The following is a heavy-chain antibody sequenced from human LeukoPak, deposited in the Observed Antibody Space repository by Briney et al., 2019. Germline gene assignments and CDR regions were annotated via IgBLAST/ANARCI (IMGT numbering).Heavy chain of an antibody. CDR1: GGSISSYY. V-gene: IGHV4-59*01. J-gene: IGHJ5*02. CDR3: ARGTYGGHSPIWFDP. CDR2: IYYSGST. D-gene: IGHD4-23*01. Sequence: SETLSLTCTVSGGSISSYYWSWIRQPPGKGLEWIGYIYYSGSTNYNPSLKSRVTISVDTSKNQFSLKLSSVTAADTAVYYCARGTYGGHSPIWFDPWGQGTLVTVSS.